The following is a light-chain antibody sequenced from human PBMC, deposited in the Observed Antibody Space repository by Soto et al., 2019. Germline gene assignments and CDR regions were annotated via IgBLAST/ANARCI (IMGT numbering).Light chain of an antibody. Sequence: MVLTQSPGTLSLSLGERATLSWMASQSLRTTSLAWYQQKPGQAPRLIISGVYSRAAGIPDRFSGSGSGTDFTLTISRLEPEDVAVYYCQQYDTSPRTLGQGTKVDIK. V-gene: IGKV3-20*01. CDR3: QQYDTSPRT. CDR2: GVY. CDR1: QSLRTTS. J-gene: IGKJ1*01.